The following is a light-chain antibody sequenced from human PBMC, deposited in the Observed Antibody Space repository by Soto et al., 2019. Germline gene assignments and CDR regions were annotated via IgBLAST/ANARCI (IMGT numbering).Light chain of an antibody. Sequence: DIQLTQSPSFLSASVGDRVTITCRASQGISSYLAWYQQKPGKAPKLLIYAASTLQSGVPSRFSGSGSGTEFTLTISSLQPEDFETYYCQQLNSYPRTFGHGTKVDI. CDR2: AAS. J-gene: IGKJ3*01. CDR1: QGISSY. CDR3: QQLNSYPRT. V-gene: IGKV1-9*01.